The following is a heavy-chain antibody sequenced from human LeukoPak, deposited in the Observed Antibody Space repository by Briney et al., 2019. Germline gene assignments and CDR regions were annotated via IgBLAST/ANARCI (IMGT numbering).Heavy chain of an antibody. V-gene: IGHV4-39*07. CDR3: ARYCSSTSCAWGDAFDI. CDR1: GASINIITYY. D-gene: IGHD2-2*01. J-gene: IGHJ3*02. Sequence: PSETLSLTCTVSGASINIITYYWGWIRQPPGKGLEWIGNIYYSGSTNYNPSLKSRVTISVDTSKNQFSLKLSSVTAADTAVYYCARYCSSTSCAWGDAFDIWGQGTMVTVSS. CDR2: IYYSGST.